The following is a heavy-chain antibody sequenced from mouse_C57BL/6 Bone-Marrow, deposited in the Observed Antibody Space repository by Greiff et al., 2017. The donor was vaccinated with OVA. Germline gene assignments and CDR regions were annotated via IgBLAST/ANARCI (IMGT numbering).Heavy chain of an antibody. J-gene: IGHJ3*01. Sequence: EVKLMESGAELVRPGASVKLSCTASGFNIKDDYMHWVKQRPEQGLEWIGWIDPENGDTEYASKFQGKATITADTSSNTAYLQLSSLTSEDTAVYYCTTWGYDALAYWGQGTLVTVSA. D-gene: IGHD2-2*01. CDR2: IDPENGDT. CDR3: TTWGYDALAY. V-gene: IGHV14-4*01. CDR1: GFNIKDDY.